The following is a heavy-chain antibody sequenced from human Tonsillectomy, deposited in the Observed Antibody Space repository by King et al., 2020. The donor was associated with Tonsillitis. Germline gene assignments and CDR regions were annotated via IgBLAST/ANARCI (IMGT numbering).Heavy chain of an antibody. D-gene: IGHD3-9*01. CDR2: INEDGRIT. V-gene: IGHV3-74*01. Sequence: VQLVESGGGLVQPWESLRLSCTASGFTFSRYWYHWVRQAPGQGLVWVSRINEDGRITNYADSVKGRFTMSRDNAKNTLYLQMNSLRGDDTAGYYCGRDLSGSSDYWGQGTLVTVSS. CDR1: GFTFSRYW. J-gene: IGHJ4*02. CDR3: GRDLSGSSDY.